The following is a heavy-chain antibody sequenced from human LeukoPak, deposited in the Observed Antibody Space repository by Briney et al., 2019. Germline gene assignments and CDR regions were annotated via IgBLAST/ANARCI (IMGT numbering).Heavy chain of an antibody. D-gene: IGHD3-10*01. CDR3: ARGGFTMVRAVILWFDP. CDR1: GYTLTELS. J-gene: IGHJ5*02. CDR2: FDPEDGET. Sequence: ASVKVSCKVSGYTLTELSMHWVRQAPGKGLEWMGGFDPEDGETIYAQKFQGRVTMTRNTSISTAYMELSSLRSEDTAVYYCARGGFTMVRAVILWFDPWGQGTLVTVSS. V-gene: IGHV1-24*01.